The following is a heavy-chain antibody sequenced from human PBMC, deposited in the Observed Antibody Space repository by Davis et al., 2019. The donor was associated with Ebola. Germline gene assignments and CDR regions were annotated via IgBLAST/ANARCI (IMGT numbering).Heavy chain of an antibody. D-gene: IGHD2-21*01. Sequence: PGGSLRLSCKGSGYTFTTYWIGWVRQMPGKGLEWMGIIYPGDSDTRYSPSFQGQVTISADKSISTAYLQWSSLKASDTAMYYCARRGGWCGAFLDYWGQGTLVTVSS. CDR1: GYTFTTYW. V-gene: IGHV5-51*01. J-gene: IGHJ4*02. CDR2: IYPGDSDT. CDR3: ARRGGWCGAFLDY.